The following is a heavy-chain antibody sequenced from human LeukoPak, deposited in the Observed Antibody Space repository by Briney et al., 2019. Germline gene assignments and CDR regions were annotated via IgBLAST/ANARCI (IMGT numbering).Heavy chain of an antibody. CDR3: AKDSIVVVRIFDY. D-gene: IGHD3-22*01. V-gene: IGHV3-23*01. CDR2: ISGGGGST. CDR1: GFTFSSYA. Sequence: GGSLRLSCAASGFTFSSYAMSWVRQAPGKGLEWVSAISGGGGSTYYADSVKGRFTISRDNSKNTLYLQMYSLRADDTAVYYCAKDSIVVVRIFDYWGQGTLVTVSS. J-gene: IGHJ4*02.